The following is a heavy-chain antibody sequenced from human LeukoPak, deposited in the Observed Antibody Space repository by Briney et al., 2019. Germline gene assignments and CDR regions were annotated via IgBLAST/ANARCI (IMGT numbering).Heavy chain of an antibody. J-gene: IGHJ4*02. CDR2: ISYDGSNK. CDR3: AREEDLVCGGDCYSGLDY. CDR1: GFTFSSYA. V-gene: IGHV3-30-3*01. Sequence: PGRSLRLSCAASGFTFSSYAMHWVRQAPGKGLEWVAVISYDGSNKYYADSVKGRFTISRDNSKNTLYLQMNSLRAEGTAVYYCAREEDLVCGGDCYSGLDYWGQGTLVTVSS. D-gene: IGHD2-21*02.